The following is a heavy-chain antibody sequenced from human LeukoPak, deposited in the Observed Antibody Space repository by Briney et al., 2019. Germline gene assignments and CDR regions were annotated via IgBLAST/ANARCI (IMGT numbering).Heavy chain of an antibody. CDR2: ISDIGGST. CDR1: GFTFNSYA. J-gene: IGHJ3*02. CDR3: AKRYCSGGSCYSSAFDI. V-gene: IGHV3-23*01. Sequence: PGGSLRLSCAASGFTFNSYAMTWVRQAPGKGLEWVSVISDIGGSTYYADSMKGRFTISRDTSKNTLYLQMNSLRAEDTAVYYCAKRYCSGGSCYSSAFDIWGQGAMVTVSS. D-gene: IGHD2-15*01.